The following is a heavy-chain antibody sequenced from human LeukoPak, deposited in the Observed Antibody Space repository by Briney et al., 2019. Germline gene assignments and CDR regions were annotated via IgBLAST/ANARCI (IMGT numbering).Heavy chain of an antibody. J-gene: IGHJ5*02. D-gene: IGHD2-15*01. V-gene: IGHV4-31*03. CDR3: ARQGYCSGGSCYGGWFDP. CDR1: GGSISSGGYY. CDR2: IYYSGST. Sequence: SETLSLTCTVSGGSISSGGYYWSWIRQHPGKGLEWIGYIYYSGSTYYNPSLKSRVTISVDTSKNQFSLKLSSVTAADTAVYYCARQGYCSGGSCYGGWFDPWGQGTLVTVSS.